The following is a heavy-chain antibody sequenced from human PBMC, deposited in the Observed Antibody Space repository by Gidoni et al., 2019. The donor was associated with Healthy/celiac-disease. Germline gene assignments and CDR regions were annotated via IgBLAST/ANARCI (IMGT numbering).Heavy chain of an antibody. CDR3: ARGHARYGGYVRFPVDY. V-gene: IGHV3-30-3*01. Sequence: QVQLVESGGGVVQPGRSLRLSCAASGFPFSSYAMHWVRQAPGKGLEWVAVISYDGSNKYYADSVKGRFTISRDNSKNTLYLQMNSLRAEDTAVYYCARGHARYGGYVRFPVDYWGQGTLVTVSS. CDR1: GFPFSSYA. D-gene: IGHD5-12*01. CDR2: ISYDGSNK. J-gene: IGHJ4*02.